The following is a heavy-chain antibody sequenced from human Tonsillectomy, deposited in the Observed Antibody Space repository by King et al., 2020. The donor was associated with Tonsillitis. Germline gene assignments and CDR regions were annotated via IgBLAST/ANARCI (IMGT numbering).Heavy chain of an antibody. J-gene: IGHJ4*02. Sequence: VQLVESGGGVVQPGRSLRLSCAASGFTFSSYGMHWVRQAPGKGLEWVAVIWYDGSNKYYADSVKGRFTISRDNSKNPLYLQMNSLRAEDTAVYYCARENELVIDYWGQGTLVTVSS. CDR2: IWYDGSNK. D-gene: IGHD6-13*01. CDR3: ARENELVIDY. V-gene: IGHV3-33*01. CDR1: GFTFSSYG.